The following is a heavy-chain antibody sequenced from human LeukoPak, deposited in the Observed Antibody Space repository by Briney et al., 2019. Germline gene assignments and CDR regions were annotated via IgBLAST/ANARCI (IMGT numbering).Heavy chain of an antibody. V-gene: IGHV3-7*01. CDR3: AKDLSGDYVSGMDV. CDR2: INQDGSGK. D-gene: IGHD4-17*01. CDR1: GFTFGSYW. Sequence: GGSLRLSCAASGFTFGSYWINWVRQAPGKGLEWVANINQDGSGKYYVDSVRGRFTISRDNVKNSLYLQMNSLRAEDTAVYYCAKDLSGDYVSGMDVWGQGTTVTVSS. J-gene: IGHJ6*02.